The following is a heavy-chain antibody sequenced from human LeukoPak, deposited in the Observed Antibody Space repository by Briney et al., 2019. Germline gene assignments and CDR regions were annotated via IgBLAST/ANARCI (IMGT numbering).Heavy chain of an antibody. V-gene: IGHV3-9*01. Sequence: GGSLRLPCAASGFTFSSYSMNWVRQAPGKGLEWVSGISWNSGSIGYADSVKGRFTISRDNAKNSLYLQMNSLRAEDTALYYCAKDMGYDILTGPDYWGQGTLVTVSS. CDR1: GFTFSSYS. CDR3: AKDMGYDILTGPDY. D-gene: IGHD3-9*01. J-gene: IGHJ4*02. CDR2: ISWNSGSI.